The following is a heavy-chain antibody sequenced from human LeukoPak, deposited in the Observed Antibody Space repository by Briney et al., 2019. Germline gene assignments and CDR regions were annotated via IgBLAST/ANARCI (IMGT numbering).Heavy chain of an antibody. Sequence: SQTLSLTCAISGNSVSSNSAAWNWISQSPSRGLEWLGRTYYRSKWYNDYAESVKSRITINPDTSKNQFSLQLNSVTPEDTAVYYCARVMEYSGSWNWVDYWGQGTLVTVSS. CDR3: ARVMEYSGSWNWVDY. V-gene: IGHV6-1*01. J-gene: IGHJ5*01. CDR2: TYYRSKWYN. D-gene: IGHD1-26*01. CDR1: GNSVSSNSAA.